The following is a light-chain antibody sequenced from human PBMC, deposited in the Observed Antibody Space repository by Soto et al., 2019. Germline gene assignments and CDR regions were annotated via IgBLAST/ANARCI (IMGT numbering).Light chain of an antibody. CDR1: SSDVGGYAY. V-gene: IGLV2-14*01. CDR2: EVS. CDR3: SSYTSRTTPV. Sequence: QSALTQPASVSGSPGQTITISCTGTSSDVGGYAYVSWYQQYPGKVPKLVISEVSNRPSGVSHRFSGSRSGITASLTISGLQAEDEADYHCSSYTSRTTPVFGGGTKLTVL. J-gene: IGLJ2*01.